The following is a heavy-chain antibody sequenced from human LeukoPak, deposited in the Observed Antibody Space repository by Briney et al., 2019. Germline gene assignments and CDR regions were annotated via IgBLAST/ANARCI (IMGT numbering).Heavy chain of an antibody. CDR1: GGSFSGYY. CDR3: ARCVKAKVVQSRCYYDS. CDR2: INHSGST. J-gene: IGHJ4*02. Sequence: PSETLSLTCAVYGGSFSGYYWSWIRQPPGKGLEWIGEINHSGSTNYNPSLKSRVTISVDTSKNQFSLRLTSVTAAGRAVYYCARCVKAKVVQSRCYYDSWGQGTLVTVSS. D-gene: IGHD2-15*01. V-gene: IGHV4-34*01.